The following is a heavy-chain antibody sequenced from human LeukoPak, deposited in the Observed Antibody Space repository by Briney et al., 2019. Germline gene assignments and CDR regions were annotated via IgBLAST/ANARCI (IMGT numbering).Heavy chain of an antibody. J-gene: IGHJ3*02. CDR2: IRYDGSNK. V-gene: IGHV3-30*02. CDR3: AKDQEARFAFDI. Sequence: GGSLRLSCAASGFTFSSYGMHWVRQAPGKGLEWVAFIRYDGSNKYYADSVKGRFTISRDNSKNTLYLQMNSLRAEDTAVYYCAKDQEARFAFDIWGQGTMVTVSS. CDR1: GFTFSSYG.